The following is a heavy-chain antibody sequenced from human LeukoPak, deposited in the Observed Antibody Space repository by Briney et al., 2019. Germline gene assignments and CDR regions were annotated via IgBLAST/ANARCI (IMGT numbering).Heavy chain of an antibody. Sequence: GGSLRLSCAASGFTFSSYSMNCVRQAPGKGLECVSYISSSSVYIYYAESVKGRFTISRDNAKNSLYLQMNSLRDEDTAVYYCVRGVELTGYSDYWGRGALVTVSS. D-gene: IGHD3-9*01. CDR3: VRGVELTGYSDY. V-gene: IGHV3-21*01. CDR2: ISSSSVYI. CDR1: GFTFSSYS. J-gene: IGHJ4*02.